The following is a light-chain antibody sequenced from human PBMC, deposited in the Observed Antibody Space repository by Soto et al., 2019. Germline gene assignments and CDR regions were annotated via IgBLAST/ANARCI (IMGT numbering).Light chain of an antibody. CDR2: GSN. CDR1: SSNIGAGYD. Sequence: QSVLTQPPSVSGAPGQRVTIFCTGTSSNIGAGYDVHWYQQLPGTVPKLLIYGSNNRPSGVPDRFSGSKSGTSASLAITGLQAEDGATYYCQSYDSGLPWVFGGGTKLTVL. CDR3: QSYDSGLPWV. V-gene: IGLV1-40*01. J-gene: IGLJ3*02.